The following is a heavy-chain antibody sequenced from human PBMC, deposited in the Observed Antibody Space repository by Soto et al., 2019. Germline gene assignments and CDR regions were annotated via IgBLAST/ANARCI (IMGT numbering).Heavy chain of an antibody. Sequence: ASVKVSCKASGGTFSSYTISWVRQAPGQGLEWMGRIIPILGIANYAQKFQGRVTITADKSTSTAYMELSSLRSEDTAVYYCARDQGYYDFWSGYSFDYWGQGTLVTVS. D-gene: IGHD3-3*01. V-gene: IGHV1-69*04. CDR3: ARDQGYYDFWSGYSFDY. CDR1: GGTFSSYT. J-gene: IGHJ4*02. CDR2: IIPILGIA.